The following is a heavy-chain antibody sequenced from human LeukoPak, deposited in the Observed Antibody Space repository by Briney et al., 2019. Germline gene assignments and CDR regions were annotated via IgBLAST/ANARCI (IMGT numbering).Heavy chain of an antibody. CDR1: GGSISSNYY. D-gene: IGHD3-9*01. Sequence: ASETLSLTCTVSGGSISSNYYWGWIRQPPGKGLEWIVSFFYSGSTYYNPSLKSRVTVSVDTSKNQFSLRLGSVTAADTAVYYCARARGRYIDFLDYWGQGTLITVSS. J-gene: IGHJ4*02. CDR3: ARARGRYIDFLDY. CDR2: FFYSGST. V-gene: IGHV4-39*02.